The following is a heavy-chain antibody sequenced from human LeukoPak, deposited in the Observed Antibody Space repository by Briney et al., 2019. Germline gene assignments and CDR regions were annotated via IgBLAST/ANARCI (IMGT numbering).Heavy chain of an antibody. J-gene: IGHJ3*02. CDR1: GGSISSYY. CDR3: ARAAAHYYGSGSYYKRVWEAFDI. CDR2: IYTSGST. D-gene: IGHD3-10*01. V-gene: IGHV4-4*07. Sequence: SETLSLTCTVSGGSISSYYWSWIRQPAGKGLEWIGRIYTSGSTNYNPSLKSRVTMSVDTSKNQFSLKLSSVTAADTAVYYCARAAAHYYGSGSYYKRVWEAFDIWGQGTMVTVSS.